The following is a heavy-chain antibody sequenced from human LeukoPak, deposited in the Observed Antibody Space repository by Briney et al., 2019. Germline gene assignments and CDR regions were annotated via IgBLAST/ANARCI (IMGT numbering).Heavy chain of an antibody. CDR1: GGTFSSYA. J-gene: IGHJ4*02. CDR2: IIPIFGTA. D-gene: IGHD4-11*01. Sequence: SVKVSCKASGGTFSSYAISWVRQAPGQGLEWMGGIIPIFGTANYAQKFQGRVTITADESTSTAYMELSSLRSEDTAVYYCASAPRYNDYSNPFDYWAREPLSPSPQ. V-gene: IGHV1-69*13. CDR3: ASAPRYNDYSNPFDY.